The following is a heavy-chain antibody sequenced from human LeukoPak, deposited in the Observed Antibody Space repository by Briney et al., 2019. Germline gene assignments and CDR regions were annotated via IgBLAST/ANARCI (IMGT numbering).Heavy chain of an antibody. J-gene: IGHJ6*02. Sequence: GGSPRLSCAASGFTFSTYVMTWVRQAPGKGLEWVSAILGSGGGTYYTDSVKGRFTISRDNCKNTLYLQMNSLRAEDTAVYYCATTPEAYYYYHMDVSGQGTTVTVSS. CDR3: ATTPEAYYYYHMDV. CDR2: ILGSGGGT. V-gene: IGHV3-23*01. CDR1: GFTFSTYV.